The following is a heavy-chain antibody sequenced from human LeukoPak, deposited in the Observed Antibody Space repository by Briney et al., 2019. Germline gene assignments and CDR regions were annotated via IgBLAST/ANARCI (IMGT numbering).Heavy chain of an antibody. J-gene: IGHJ5*02. D-gene: IGHD2-2*01. V-gene: IGHV4-38-2*01. CDR3: ARSLVVVPAAIDWFDP. Sequence: SETLSLTCGVSGYSISSGYYWGWIRQPPGKGREWIGCIYQSGRTYYNPSLKSRVTISVDTSNNQFSLKLSSVTAADTAVYYCARSLVVVPAAIDWFDPWGQGTLVTVSS. CDR2: IYQSGRT. CDR1: GYSISSGYY.